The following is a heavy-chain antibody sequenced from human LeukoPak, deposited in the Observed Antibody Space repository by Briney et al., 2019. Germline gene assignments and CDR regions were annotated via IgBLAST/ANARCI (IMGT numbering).Heavy chain of an antibody. D-gene: IGHD6-19*01. J-gene: IGHJ3*02. CDR2: IYPSDSDT. CDR1: GYKFTSYW. CDR3: ARRGIAVTGPGDAFDI. V-gene: IGHV5-51*01. Sequence: GESLQISCQGSGYKFTSYWIGWVRQMPGKGLEWMGIIYPSDSDTRYSPSFQGQVTISADKSVSTAFLQWSSLKASDTAMYYCARRGIAVTGPGDAFDIWGQGTMVTVSS.